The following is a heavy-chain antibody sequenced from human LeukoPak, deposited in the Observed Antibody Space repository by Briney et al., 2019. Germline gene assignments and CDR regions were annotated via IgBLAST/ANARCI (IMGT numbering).Heavy chain of an antibody. D-gene: IGHD3-22*01. V-gene: IGHV3-23*01. CDR3: AKDQDYYDSNWFDP. J-gene: IGHJ5*02. CDR1: GFTFSSYA. CDR2: ISGSGGST. Sequence: TGGSLRLSCAASGFTFSSYAMSWVRQAPGKGLEWVSAISGSGGSTYYADSVKGRFTISRDNSKNTLYLQMNSLRAEDTAVYYCAKDQDYYDSNWFDPWGQGTLVTVSS.